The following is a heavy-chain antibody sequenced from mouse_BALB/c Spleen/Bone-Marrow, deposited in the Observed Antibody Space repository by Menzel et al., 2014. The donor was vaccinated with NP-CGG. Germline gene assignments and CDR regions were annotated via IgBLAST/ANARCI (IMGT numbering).Heavy chain of an antibody. CDR2: ISSGGSYT. CDR3: VRDSSGYFDY. Sequence: EVKLMESGGGLVKPGGSLKLSCAASGFTFSYYAMSWVRQSPEKRLVWVAEISSGGSYTYYPDTVTGRFTISRDNAKNTLYLEMSSLRSEDTAMYYCVRDSSGYFDYWGQGTTLTVSS. V-gene: IGHV5-9-4*01. CDR1: GFTFSYYA. J-gene: IGHJ2*01. D-gene: IGHD3-1*01.